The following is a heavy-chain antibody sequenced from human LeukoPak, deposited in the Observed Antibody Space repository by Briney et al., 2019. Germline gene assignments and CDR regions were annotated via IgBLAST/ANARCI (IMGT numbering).Heavy chain of an antibody. V-gene: IGHV3-11*06. CDR1: RFSFSDYS. Sequence: PGGSLRLSCEASRFSFSDYSMTWIRQAPGKGLEWVSYISSSSSYTNYADSVKGRFTISRDNAKNSLYLQMNSLRAEDTAVYYCARGTYYYDSSGYLVDYWGQGTLVTVSS. J-gene: IGHJ4*02. CDR2: ISSSSSYT. CDR3: ARGTYYYDSSGYLVDY. D-gene: IGHD3-22*01.